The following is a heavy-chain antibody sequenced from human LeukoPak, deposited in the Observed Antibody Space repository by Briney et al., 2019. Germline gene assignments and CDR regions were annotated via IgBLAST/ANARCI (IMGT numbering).Heavy chain of an antibody. D-gene: IGHD1-26*01. J-gene: IGHJ4*02. CDR2: ISGYNGNT. CDR1: DYTFTSYG. Sequence: ASVKVSCKASDYTFTSYGISWVRQAPGQGLELMGWISGYNGNTNYAQKLQGRVTMTTDTSTSTAYMELRSLRSDDTAVYYCARVGGYSGSYFYYFDYWGQGTLVTVSS. V-gene: IGHV1-18*01. CDR3: ARVGGYSGSYFYYFDY.